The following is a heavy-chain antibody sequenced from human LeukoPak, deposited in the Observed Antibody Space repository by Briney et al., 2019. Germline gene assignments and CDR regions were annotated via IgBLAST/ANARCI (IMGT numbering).Heavy chain of an antibody. CDR1: GFSFSTYA. CDR2: ISGNGGSP. CDR3: GRDRYYYDSRGLFDY. Sequence: GGSLRLSCAASGFSFSTYAMHWVRQAPGEGLEYVSGISGNGGSPYYANSVKGRFTISRDNSKNTLYLQMGSLRAEDMAVYFCGRDRYYYDSRGLFDYWGQGTLVTVSS. J-gene: IGHJ4*02. D-gene: IGHD3-22*01. V-gene: IGHV3-64*01.